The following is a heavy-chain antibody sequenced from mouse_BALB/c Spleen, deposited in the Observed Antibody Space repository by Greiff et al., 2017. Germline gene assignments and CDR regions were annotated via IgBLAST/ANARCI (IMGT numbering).Heavy chain of an antibody. D-gene: IGHD3-3*01. J-gene: IGHJ3*01. Sequence: VQLQQSGPGLVKPSQSLSLTCSVTGYSITSGYYWNWIRQFPGNKLEWMGYISYDGSNNYNPSLKNRISITRDTSKNQFFLKLNSVTTEDTATYYCAREGPPFAYWGQGTLVTVSA. CDR2: ISYDGSN. CDR3: AREGPPFAY. V-gene: IGHV3-6*02. CDR1: GYSITSGYY.